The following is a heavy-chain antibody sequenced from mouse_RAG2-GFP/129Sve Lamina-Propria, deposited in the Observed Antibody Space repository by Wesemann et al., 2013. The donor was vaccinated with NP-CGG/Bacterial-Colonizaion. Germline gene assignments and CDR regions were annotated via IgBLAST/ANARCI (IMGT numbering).Heavy chain of an antibody. Sequence: EVMLVESGGGLVKPGGSLKLSCAASGFTFSSYTMSWVRQTPAKRLEWVATISSGGGNTYYPDSVKGRFTISRDNARNTLYLQMSSLRSEDTAMYYCARSANPYYAMDYWGQGTSVTVSS. CDR2: ISSGGGNT. D-gene: IGHD3-3*01. J-gene: IGHJ4*01. V-gene: IGHV5-9*03. CDR3: ARSANPYYAMDY. CDR1: GFTFSSYT.